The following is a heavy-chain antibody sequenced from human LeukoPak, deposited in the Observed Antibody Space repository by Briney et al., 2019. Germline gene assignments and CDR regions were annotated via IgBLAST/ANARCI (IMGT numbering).Heavy chain of an antibody. D-gene: IGHD2-2*01. J-gene: IGHJ6*03. CDR2: ISSSGSTI. Sequence: AGGSLRLSCAASGFTFGDYYMSWIRQAPGKGLEWVSYISSSGSTIYYADSVKGRFTISRDNAKNSLYLQMNSLRAEDTAVYYCARVGYCSSTSCCGDYYYYYMDVWGKGTTVTVSS. CDR3: ARVGYCSSTSCCGDYYYYYMDV. CDR1: GFTFGDYY. V-gene: IGHV3-11*04.